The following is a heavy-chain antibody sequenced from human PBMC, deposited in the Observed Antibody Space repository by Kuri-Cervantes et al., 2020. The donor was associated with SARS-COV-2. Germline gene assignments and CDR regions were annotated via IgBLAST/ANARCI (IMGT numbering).Heavy chain of an antibody. CDR1: GGTFSSYA. D-gene: IGHD6-13*01. Sequence: SVKVSCKASGGTFSSYAISWVRQAPGQGLEWMGGIIPIFGTAKYAQKFQGRVTITADEATSTAYMELSSLRYEDTAVYYCAKVSVYSSSWEAGGYDYWGQGTLVTVSS. CDR3: AKVSVYSSSWEAGGYDY. J-gene: IGHJ4*02. V-gene: IGHV1-69*13. CDR2: IIPIFGTA.